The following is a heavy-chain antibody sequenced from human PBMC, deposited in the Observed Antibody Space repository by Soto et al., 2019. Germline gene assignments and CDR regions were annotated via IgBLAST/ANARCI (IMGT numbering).Heavy chain of an antibody. V-gene: IGHV5-51*01. D-gene: IGHD3-22*01. CDR3: ARPYYYDSGIGGGYDAFDI. Sequence: PGESLKISCXGSGYSFTSYWIGWVRQMPGKGLEWMGIIYPGDSDTRYSPSFQGQVTISADKSISTAYLQWSSLKASDTAMYYCARPYYYDSGIGGGYDAFDIWGQGTMVTVSS. J-gene: IGHJ3*02. CDR1: GYSFTSYW. CDR2: IYPGDSDT.